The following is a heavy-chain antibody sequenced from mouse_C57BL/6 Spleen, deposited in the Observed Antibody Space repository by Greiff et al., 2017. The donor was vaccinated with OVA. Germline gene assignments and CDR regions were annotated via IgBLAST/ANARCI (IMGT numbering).Heavy chain of an antibody. CDR1: GYTFTSYW. D-gene: IGHD2-1*01. V-gene: IGHV1-55*01. J-gene: IGHJ4*01. Sequence: VQLQQPGAELVKPGASVKMSCKASGYTFTSYWITWVKQRPGQGLEWIGDIYPGSGSTNYNEKFKSKATLTVDTSSSTAYMQRSSLTSEDSAVYYCARDGIYGGAMDYWGQGTSVTVSS. CDR3: ARDGIYGGAMDY. CDR2: IYPGSGST.